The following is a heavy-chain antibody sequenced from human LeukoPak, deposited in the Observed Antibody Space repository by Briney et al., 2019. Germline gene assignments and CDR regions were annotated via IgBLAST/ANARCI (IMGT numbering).Heavy chain of an antibody. Sequence: SETLSLTCTVSDGSISCYYGSLLRQPAKKGLEWIGNIYYSASTNYNPSLKSRVTISVDTSKNQFSLKLSSVTAADTAVYYCARSGTSYSSQSPLYWYFDLWGRGTLVTVSS. J-gene: IGHJ2*01. D-gene: IGHD6-13*01. CDR1: DGSISCYY. CDR3: ARSGTSYSSQSPLYWYFDL. V-gene: IGHV4-59*01. CDR2: IYYSAST.